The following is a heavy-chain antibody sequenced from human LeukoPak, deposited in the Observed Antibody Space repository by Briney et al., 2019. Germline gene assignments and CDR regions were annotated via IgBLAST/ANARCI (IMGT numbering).Heavy chain of an antibody. Sequence: PSQTLSLTCAVSGGSISSGGYSWSWIRQPPGKGLEWIGYIYHSGSTYYNPSLKSRVTISVDRSKNQFSLKLSSVTAADTAVYYCARSDSSELFDYWGQGTLVTVSS. D-gene: IGHD3-22*01. CDR2: IYHSGST. CDR3: ARSDSSELFDY. CDR1: GGSISSGGYS. J-gene: IGHJ4*02. V-gene: IGHV4-30-2*01.